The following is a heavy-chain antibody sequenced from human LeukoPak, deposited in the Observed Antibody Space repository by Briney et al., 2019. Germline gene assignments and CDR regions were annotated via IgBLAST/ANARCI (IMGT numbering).Heavy chain of an antibody. CDR1: GGSITSSSYF. CDR2: IYSSGST. Sequence: SETLSLTCTVSGGSITSSSYFWGWIRQPPGKTLEWIGSIYSSGSTYYNSSLKSRVIILIDTAKNHFSLNLSSVTAADTAVYYCARSDGYGLVGIWGQGTMVTVSS. J-gene: IGHJ3*02. D-gene: IGHD3-10*01. V-gene: IGHV4-39*07. CDR3: ARSDGYGLVGI.